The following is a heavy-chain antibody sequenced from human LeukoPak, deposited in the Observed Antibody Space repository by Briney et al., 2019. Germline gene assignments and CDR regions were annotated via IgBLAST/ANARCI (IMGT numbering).Heavy chain of an antibody. CDR3: AGGYCSGGSCYWFDP. J-gene: IGHJ5*02. V-gene: IGHV5-51*01. CDR1: GYNFTSYW. Sequence: GESLKISCTGSGYNFTSYWIGWVRQMPGKGPEWVGIIYPGDSDTRYSPSFQGQVTISADKSISTAYLQWSSLKASDTAMYYCAGGYCSGGSCYWFDPWGQGTLVIVSS. CDR2: IYPGDSDT. D-gene: IGHD2-15*01.